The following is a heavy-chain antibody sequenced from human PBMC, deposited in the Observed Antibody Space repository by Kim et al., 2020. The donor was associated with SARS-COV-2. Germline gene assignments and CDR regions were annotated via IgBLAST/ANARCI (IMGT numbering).Heavy chain of an antibody. CDR3: ARGKPLGYCSSTSCYRYYYYMDV. J-gene: IGHJ6*03. V-gene: IGHV4-34*01. Sequence: SETLSLTCAVYGGSFSGYYWSWIRQPPGKGLEWIGEINHSGSTNYNPSLKSRVTISVDTSKNQFSLKLSSVTAADTAVYYCARGKPLGYCSSTSCYRYYYYMDVWGKGTTVTVSS. D-gene: IGHD2-2*01. CDR1: GGSFSGYY. CDR2: INHSGST.